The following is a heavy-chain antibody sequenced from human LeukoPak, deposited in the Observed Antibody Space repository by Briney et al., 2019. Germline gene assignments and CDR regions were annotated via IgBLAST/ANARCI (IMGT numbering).Heavy chain of an antibody. D-gene: IGHD3-10*01. CDR2: ISYSGRT. CDR3: ARTYYGSGSLYYYYYYMDV. CDR1: GGSISSYY. J-gene: IGHJ6*03. Sequence: PSETLSLTCTVSGGSISSYYWSWIRQTPEKGLEWIGYISYSGRTDYGPSLKSRVTMSVDTSKNQFSLKMTSVTAADTGVYYCARTYYGSGSLYYYYYYMDVWGKGTTVTVSS. V-gene: IGHV4-59*01.